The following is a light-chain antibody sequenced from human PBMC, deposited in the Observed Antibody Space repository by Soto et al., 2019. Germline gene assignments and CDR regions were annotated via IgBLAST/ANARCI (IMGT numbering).Light chain of an antibody. CDR3: SSFTSRFTFV. J-gene: IGLJ1*01. CDR1: RSDVGAYNY. V-gene: IGLV2-14*01. CDR2: EVT. Sequence: QSALTQPASVSGSPGQSIAISCTGTRSDVGAYNYVSWYQQHPGKAPKLMISEVTNRPSGVSDRFSGSKSGNTASLTISGLQAEEEPDPSRSSFTSRFTFVFGTGTKVTV.